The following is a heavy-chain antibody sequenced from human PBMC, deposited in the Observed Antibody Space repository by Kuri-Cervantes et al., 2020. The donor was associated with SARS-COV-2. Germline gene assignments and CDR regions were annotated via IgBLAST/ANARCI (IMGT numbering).Heavy chain of an antibody. J-gene: IGHJ5*02. Sequence: ASVKVSCKASCYSFTSYGISWVRQAPGQGLEWMGWVSAYNGNTNYEQKLQGRVTMTTDTSTSTAYKELRILRSDDTAVYYCAGDALQTIFGVVIMFWFDPWGQGTLVTVSS. CDR1: CYSFTSYG. V-gene: IGHV1-18*04. CDR2: VSAYNGNT. D-gene: IGHD3-3*01. CDR3: AGDALQTIFGVVIMFWFDP.